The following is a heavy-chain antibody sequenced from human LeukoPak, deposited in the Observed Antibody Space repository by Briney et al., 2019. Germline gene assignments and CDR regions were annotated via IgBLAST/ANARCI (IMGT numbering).Heavy chain of an antibody. CDR3: ARDAYSSSWYGGYYYMDV. V-gene: IGHV3-53*01. J-gene: IGHJ6*03. CDR2: IYSGGST. D-gene: IGHD6-13*01. Sequence: GGSLRLSCAASGFTFSGYAMSWVRQAPGKGLEWVSVIYSGGSTYYADSVKGRFTISRDNSKNTLYLQMNSLRAEDTAVYYCARDAYSSSWYGGYYYMDVWGKGTTVTVSS. CDR1: GFTFSGYA.